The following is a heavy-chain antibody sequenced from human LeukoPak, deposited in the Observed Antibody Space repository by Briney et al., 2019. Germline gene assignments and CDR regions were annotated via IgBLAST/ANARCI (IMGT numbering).Heavy chain of an antibody. V-gene: IGHV3-23*01. Sequence: GGSLRLSCAASGFTFGTYAMSWVRQAPGKGLEWISAISGSGGSTYYADSVKGRFTISRDNSKKTMYLQMNSLRAEDTAVYYCAKIPYSSGWVQNWFDPWGQGTLVTVSS. J-gene: IGHJ5*02. CDR3: AKIPYSSGWVQNWFDP. D-gene: IGHD6-19*01. CDR2: ISGSGGST. CDR1: GFTFGTYA.